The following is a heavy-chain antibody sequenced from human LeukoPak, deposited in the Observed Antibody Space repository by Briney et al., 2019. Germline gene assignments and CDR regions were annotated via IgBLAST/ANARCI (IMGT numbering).Heavy chain of an antibody. CDR1: GFTFSSYA. Sequence: GGSLRLSCAASGFTFSSYAMHWVRQAPGKGLEWVAVISYDGSNKYYADSVKGRFTISRDNSKNTLYLQMNSLRAEDTAVYYCARDVNWNYAGHYMDVWGKGTTVTVSS. D-gene: IGHD1-7*01. J-gene: IGHJ6*03. V-gene: IGHV3-30-3*01. CDR3: ARDVNWNYAGHYMDV. CDR2: ISYDGSNK.